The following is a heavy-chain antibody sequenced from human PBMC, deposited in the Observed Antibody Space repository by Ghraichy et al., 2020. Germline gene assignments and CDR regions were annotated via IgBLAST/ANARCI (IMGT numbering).Heavy chain of an antibody. CDR3: ATTQLKWELPPSYGMDV. D-gene: IGHD1-26*01. J-gene: IGHJ6*02. CDR1: GYTLTELS. CDR2: FDPEDGET. Sequence: ASVKVSCKVSGYTLTELSMHWVRQAPGKGLEWMGGFDPEDGETIYAQKFQGRITMTEDTSTDTAYMELSSLRSEDTAVYYCATTQLKWELPPSYGMDVWGQGTTVTVSS. V-gene: IGHV1-24*01.